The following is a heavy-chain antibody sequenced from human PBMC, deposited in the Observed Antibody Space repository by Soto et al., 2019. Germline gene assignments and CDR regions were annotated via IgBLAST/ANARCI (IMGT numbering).Heavy chain of an antibody. D-gene: IGHD2-21*02. CDR2: IKPDGSEK. V-gene: IGHV3-7*02. CDR3: ANDCGGDCS. Sequence: GGSLRLSCAASGFTFNTYWMSWVRQAPGKGLEWVANIKPDGSEKWYVDSVKGRFTISRDNSKNTLYLQMNSLRAEDTAVYYYANDCGGDCSWGQGTLVTVSS. CDR1: GFTFNTYW. J-gene: IGHJ4*02.